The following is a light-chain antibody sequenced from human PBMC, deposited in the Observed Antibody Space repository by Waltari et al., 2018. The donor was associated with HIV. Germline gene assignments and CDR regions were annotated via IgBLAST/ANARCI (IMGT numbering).Light chain of an antibody. V-gene: IGLV1-47*01. Sequence: QSVLTQPPSASGTPGQRVTISCFGGRSKIGTNYVYWYQNLPRTAPRFLMSRHYPRPSAVPNRFSGSKSGTSAPLTISGLRSEDEAVYYIATWDANEILFGGGTQLTVL. J-gene: IGLJ3*02. CDR3: ATWDANEIL. CDR2: RHY. CDR1: RSKIGTNY.